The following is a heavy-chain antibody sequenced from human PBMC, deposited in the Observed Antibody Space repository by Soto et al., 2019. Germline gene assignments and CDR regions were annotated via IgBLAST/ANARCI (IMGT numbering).Heavy chain of an antibody. V-gene: IGHV1-69*06. CDR1: GGTFWNHV. D-gene: IGHD1-26*01. J-gene: IGHJ4*02. CDR3: TRGEFSGSYFDY. Sequence: GASVKVSCKVSGGTFWNHVINWVRQAPGQGPEWMGGIIPIFGTENYAQTLQGRFRITADKSTSTIYKERSSLRSEDTPVYYCTRGEFSGSYFDYWRQGTLVTVSS. CDR2: IIPIFGTE.